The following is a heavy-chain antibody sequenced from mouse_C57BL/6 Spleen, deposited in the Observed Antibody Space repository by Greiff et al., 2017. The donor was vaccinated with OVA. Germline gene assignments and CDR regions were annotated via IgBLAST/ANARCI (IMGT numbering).Heavy chain of an antibody. CDR1: GFTFSSYA. V-gene: IGHV5-4*01. Sequence: EVMLVESGGGLVKPGGSLKLSCAASGFTFSSYAMSWVRQTPEKRLEWVATISDGGSYTYYPDNVKGRFTISRDNAKNNLYLQMSHLKSEDTAMYYCAREGITTVGVSFDYWGQGTTLTVSS. D-gene: IGHD1-1*01. J-gene: IGHJ2*01. CDR2: ISDGGSYT. CDR3: AREGITTVGVSFDY.